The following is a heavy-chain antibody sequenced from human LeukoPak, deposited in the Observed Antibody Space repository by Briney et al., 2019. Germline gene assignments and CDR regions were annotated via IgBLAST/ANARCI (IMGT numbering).Heavy chain of an antibody. Sequence: SETLSLTCTVSGGSISNSSYYWGWIRQPPGKGLEWIGSIYYSGSTYYNPSLKSRVTISVDTSKNQFSLKLSSVTAADTAVYYCARVFGSQGAFDIWGQGTMVTVSS. V-gene: IGHV4-39*07. CDR2: IYYSGST. CDR1: GGSISNSSYY. J-gene: IGHJ3*02. CDR3: ARVFGSQGAFDI. D-gene: IGHD3-3*01.